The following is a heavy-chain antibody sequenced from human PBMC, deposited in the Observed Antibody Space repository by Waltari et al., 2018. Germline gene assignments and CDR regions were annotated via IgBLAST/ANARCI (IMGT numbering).Heavy chain of an antibody. J-gene: IGHJ4*02. Sequence: QVQLVESGGGVVQPGRSLRLSCAASGFTFSSYAMHWVRQAPGKGLEWVAVISYDGSNKYYADSVKGRFTISRDNSKNTLYLQMNSLRAEDTAVYYCARGTEGLGTWEFDYWGQGTLVTVSS. V-gene: IGHV3-30-3*01. CDR2: ISYDGSNK. CDR1: GFTFSSYA. CDR3: ARGTEGLGTWEFDY. D-gene: IGHD1-26*01.